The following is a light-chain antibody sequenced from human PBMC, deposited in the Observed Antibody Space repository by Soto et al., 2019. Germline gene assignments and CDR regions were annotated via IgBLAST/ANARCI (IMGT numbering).Light chain of an antibody. V-gene: IGKV1-33*01. Sequence: DIQMTQSPSSLSASVGDRVTITCQASQDISNYLNWYQQKPGKAPKLLIYDASNLEIGVPSRFSGSGSGTHFTFTISSLQTEDIGTYYCQQYDILPITFGRGTRLENK. CDR3: QQYDILPIT. J-gene: IGKJ5*01. CDR1: QDISNY. CDR2: DAS.